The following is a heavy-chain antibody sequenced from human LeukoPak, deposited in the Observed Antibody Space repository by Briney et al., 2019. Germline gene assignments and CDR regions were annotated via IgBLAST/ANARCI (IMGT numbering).Heavy chain of an antibody. CDR2: LSWNAANI. CDR3: AKALGSTVTTRTYFDY. V-gene: IGHV3-9*01. D-gene: IGHD4-17*01. Sequence: GRSLRLSCAASGFTFHDYAMHWVRQAPGKGLESASGLSWNAANIGYAESVRGRFTISRDNAGNSLYLQMNSLRPEDTALYYCAKALGSTVTTRTYFDYWGQGTLVTVSS. J-gene: IGHJ4*02. CDR1: GFTFHDYA.